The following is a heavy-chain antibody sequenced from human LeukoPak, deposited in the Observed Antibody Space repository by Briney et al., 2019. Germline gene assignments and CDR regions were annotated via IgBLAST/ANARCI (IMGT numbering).Heavy chain of an antibody. CDR3: ARSGRQLLYYVDY. J-gene: IGHJ4*02. Sequence: SSETLSLTCTVSGGSISSSSYYWGWIRQPPGKGLEWIGSLYYTGSTYYNPSLKSRVTISVDTSKNQVSLKLSSVAAADTAVYYCARSGRQLLYYVDYWGLGTLVTVSS. D-gene: IGHD5-24*01. CDR2: LYYTGST. CDR1: GGSISSSSYY. V-gene: IGHV4-39*01.